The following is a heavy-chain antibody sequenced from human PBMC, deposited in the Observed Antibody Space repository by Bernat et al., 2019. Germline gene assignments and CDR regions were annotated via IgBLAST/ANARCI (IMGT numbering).Heavy chain of an antibody. Sequence: EVQLVQSGAEVKKPGESLKISCKGSGYSFTSYWIGWVRQMPGKGLEWMGIIYPGDSDTRYSPSFQRPVTLSAEKSLHPRLLQLSRPKAPDPAMYYWAGMGDYGDSFDIRGRGAMVTVPS. CDR3: AGMGDYGDSFDI. D-gene: IGHD4-17*01. CDR2: IYPGDSDT. CDR1: GYSFTSYW. V-gene: IGHV5-51*01. J-gene: IGHJ3*02.